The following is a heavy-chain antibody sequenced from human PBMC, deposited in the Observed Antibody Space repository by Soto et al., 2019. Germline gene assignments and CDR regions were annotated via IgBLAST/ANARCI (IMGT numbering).Heavy chain of an antibody. J-gene: IGHJ4*02. V-gene: IGHV3-53*01. CDR1: GFTVSSNY. CDR3: ARGAYDSSGWYYFDY. CDR2: IYSGGST. D-gene: IGHD3-22*01. Sequence: GGSLRLSCAASGFTVSSNYMSWVRRAPGKGLEWVSVIYSGGSTYYADSVKGRFTISRDNSKNTLYLQMNSLRAEDTAVYYCARGAYDSSGWYYFDYWGQGTLVTVSS.